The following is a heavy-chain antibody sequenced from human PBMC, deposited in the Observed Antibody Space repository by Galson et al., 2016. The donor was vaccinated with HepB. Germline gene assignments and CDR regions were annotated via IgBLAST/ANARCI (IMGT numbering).Heavy chain of an antibody. V-gene: IGHV3-13*01. CDR3: ARADTVMGTYWYFDL. J-gene: IGHJ2*01. CDR1: GFTFSSYD. CDR2: AGTAGDK. Sequence: SLRLSCAASGFTFSSYDMHWVRQPTGKGLEWVSGAGTAGDKYYPGSVKGRFTISRENAKNSLYLQMNSLRAGDTAVYYCARADTVMGTYWYFDLWGRGTLVTVSS. D-gene: IGHD5-18*01.